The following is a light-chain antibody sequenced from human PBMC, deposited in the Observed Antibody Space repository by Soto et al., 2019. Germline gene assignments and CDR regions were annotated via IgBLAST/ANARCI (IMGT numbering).Light chain of an antibody. CDR3: QQSFNLPRT. CDR2: AAS. CDR1: QSISSS. V-gene: IGKV1-39*01. Sequence: IRMTQSPSSLSASVGETSXXTCRASQSISSSLNWFQHSPGQPPKXXLFAASNLHAGVPPRFSGSGSGTSFSLTIRSLQPEDFATYYCQQSFNLPRTFGPGTKVDIK. J-gene: IGKJ1*01.